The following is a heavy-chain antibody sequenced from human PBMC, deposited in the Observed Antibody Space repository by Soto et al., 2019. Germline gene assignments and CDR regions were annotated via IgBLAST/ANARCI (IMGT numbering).Heavy chain of an antibody. Sequence: PGGSLRLSCAASGFTFSSYSMNWVRQAPGKGLEWISYISGGGTTVFYADSVKGRFTISRDNAQKSLYLQMDSLTSEDTAIYYCARDREPSVYHGMAVWGQGTTVTVSS. CDR2: ISGGGTTV. CDR1: GFTFSSYS. V-gene: IGHV3-48*04. CDR3: ARDREPSVYHGMAV. J-gene: IGHJ6*02.